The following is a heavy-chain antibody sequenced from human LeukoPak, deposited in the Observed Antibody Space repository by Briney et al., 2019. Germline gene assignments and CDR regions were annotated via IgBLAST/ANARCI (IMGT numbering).Heavy chain of an antibody. D-gene: IGHD3-9*01. V-gene: IGHV3-21*01. CDR3: AKGYGILTSYSPPHD. CDR2: ISSRSSHI. Sequence: SGGSLRVSCAASGFTFKIYNMNWVRQAPGKGLEWVSSISSRSSHINYADSVKGRFTISRDDAKNSLYLQMNSLRAEDTAVYYCAKGYGILTSYSPPHDWGQGTLVTVSS. CDR1: GFTFKIYN. J-gene: IGHJ4*02.